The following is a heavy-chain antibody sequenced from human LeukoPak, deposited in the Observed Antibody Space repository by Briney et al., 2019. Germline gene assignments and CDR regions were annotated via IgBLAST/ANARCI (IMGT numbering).Heavy chain of an antibody. CDR1: GYTFSSYD. V-gene: IGHV1-8*01. CDR3: ARESEIAAAGTGIDY. Sequence: ASVKVSCKASGYTFSSYDINWVRQATGQGLEWMGWMNPNSGNTGYAQKFQGRVTMTRNTSISTAYMELSSLRSEDTAVYYCARESEIAAAGTGIDYWGQGTLVTVSS. D-gene: IGHD6-13*01. CDR2: MNPNSGNT. J-gene: IGHJ4*02.